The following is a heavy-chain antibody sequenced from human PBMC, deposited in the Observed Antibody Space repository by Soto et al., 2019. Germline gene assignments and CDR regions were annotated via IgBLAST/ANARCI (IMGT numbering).Heavy chain of an antibody. D-gene: IGHD6-19*01. CDR3: AKDFSSGWLNGLFDY. V-gene: IGHV3-23*01. J-gene: IGHJ4*02. CDR1: GFTFSSYA. CDR2: ISGSGGST. Sequence: EVQLLESGGGLVQPGGSLRLSCAASGFTFSSYAMSWVRQAPGKGLEWVSAISGSGGSTYYADSVKGRFTISRDNSKNRLYLQMNSVRAEAAAVYYCAKDFSSGWLNGLFDYWGQGTLVAVSS.